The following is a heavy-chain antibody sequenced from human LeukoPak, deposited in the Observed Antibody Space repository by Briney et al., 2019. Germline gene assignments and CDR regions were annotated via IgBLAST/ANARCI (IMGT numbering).Heavy chain of an antibody. CDR3: AKDRCSNGIGCYYYYMDV. J-gene: IGHJ6*03. D-gene: IGHD2-8*01. Sequence: GGSLRLSCAASGFTFSSYDMSWVRQAPGKGPEWVSGISGSGGTTYYADSVKGRFTISRDNSKNILYLQMNSLRAEDTAVYYCAKDRCSNGIGCYYYYMDVWGKGTTVTISS. V-gene: IGHV3-23*01. CDR2: ISGSGGTT. CDR1: GFTFSSYD.